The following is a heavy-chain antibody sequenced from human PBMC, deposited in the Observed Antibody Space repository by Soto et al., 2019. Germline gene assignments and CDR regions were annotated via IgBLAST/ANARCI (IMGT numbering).Heavy chain of an antibody. CDR3: ARGGGRIDAFEI. Sequence: SETLSLTCAVNGGSFRGFYWSWIRPPPWKGLGWIGEINHSGSTNYHPSLKRRVTISVDTSKNQFSLKLSSVTAADTAVYYCARGGGRIDAFEIWGQGTMVSVSS. CDR2: INHSGST. V-gene: IGHV4-34*01. CDR1: GGSFRGFY. J-gene: IGHJ3*02.